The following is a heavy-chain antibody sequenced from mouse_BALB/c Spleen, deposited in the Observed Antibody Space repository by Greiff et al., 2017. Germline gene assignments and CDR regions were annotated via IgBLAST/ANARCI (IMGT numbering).Heavy chain of an antibody. CDR1: GFTFSSFG. Sequence: EVQGVESGGGLVQPGGSRKLSCAASGFTFSSFGMHWVRQAPEKGLEWVAYISSGSSTIYYADTVKGRFTISRDNPKNTLFLQMTSLRSEDTAMYYCARGMRDYFDYWGQGTTLTVSS. V-gene: IGHV5-17*02. J-gene: IGHJ2*01. CDR2: ISSGSSTI. CDR3: ARGMRDYFDY.